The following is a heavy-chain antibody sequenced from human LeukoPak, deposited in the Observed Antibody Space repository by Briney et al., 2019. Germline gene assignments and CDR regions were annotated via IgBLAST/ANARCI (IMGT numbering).Heavy chain of an antibody. J-gene: IGHJ6*03. D-gene: IGHD2-2*01. CDR2: MNPNSGNT. CDR3: AREVAGIVVVPAATSYYYYYMDV. V-gene: IGHV1-8*01. Sequence: RASVKVSCKASGYTFTSYDINWVRQATGQGLEWMGWMNPNSGNTGYAQKFQGRVTMTGNTSISTAYMELSSLRSEDTAVYYCAREVAGIVVVPAATSYYYYYMDVWGKGTTVTVSS. CDR1: GYTFTSYD.